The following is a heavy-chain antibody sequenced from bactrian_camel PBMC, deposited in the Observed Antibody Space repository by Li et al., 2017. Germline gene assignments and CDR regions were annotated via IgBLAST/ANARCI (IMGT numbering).Heavy chain of an antibody. CDR1: GATVSDSC. Sequence: VQLVESGGASVQAGGSLRLSCAISGATVSDSCMAWFRQAPGKEREAVARIDRINSASYTDSVKGRFTISKDNAKNTLYLQMNSLKPEDTAMYYCAAADRYVRDWFRPDDFNAWGQGTQVTVS. V-gene: IGHV3S53*01. CDR2: IDRINSA. CDR3: AAADRYVRDWFRPDDFNA. D-gene: IGHD4*01. J-gene: IGHJ6*01.